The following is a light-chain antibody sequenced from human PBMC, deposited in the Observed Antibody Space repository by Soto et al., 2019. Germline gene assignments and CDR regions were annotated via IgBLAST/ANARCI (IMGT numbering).Light chain of an antibody. Sequence: QSVLTQPASVSGSPGQSITISCTGTSSDVGGYNYVSWYQQHPGKALKLMIYDVSNRPSGVSDRLSGSKSGNTASLTISGLQAEDEADYYCSSYTSSSTTYVFGAGTQLTVL. CDR2: DVS. CDR1: SSDVGGYNY. J-gene: IGLJ1*01. CDR3: SSYTSSSTTYV. V-gene: IGLV2-14*01.